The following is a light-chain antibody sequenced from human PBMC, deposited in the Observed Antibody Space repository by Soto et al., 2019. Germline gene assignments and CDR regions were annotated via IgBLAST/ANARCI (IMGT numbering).Light chain of an antibody. Sequence: EIELTQSPGTLSLSPGERATLSCRASQSVSSSYLAWYQQKPGQAPRLLIYAASCRATGIPDRFSGSGSGTDFTLTISRLEPEDFAVYYCQSYGSSPCTFGGGTKVEI. J-gene: IGKJ4*01. V-gene: IGKV3-20*01. CDR2: AAS. CDR1: QSVSSSY. CDR3: QSYGSSPCT.